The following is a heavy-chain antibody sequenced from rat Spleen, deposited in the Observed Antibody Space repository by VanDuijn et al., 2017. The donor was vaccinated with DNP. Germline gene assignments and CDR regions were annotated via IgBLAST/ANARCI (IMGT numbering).Heavy chain of an antibody. CDR2: ITNTGSST. J-gene: IGHJ3*01. Sequence: EVQLVESGGGLVQPGGSLKLSCIASGFTFNNNWMTWIRQAPGSGLEWIASITNTGSSTYYRDSVKGRFTISRDNAKSTLYLQMDSLRSEDTATYYCARQDPLLLTLFTYWGQGTLVTVSS. D-gene: IGHD1-1*01. CDR1: GFTFNNNW. V-gene: IGHV5-31*01. CDR3: ARQDPLLLTLFTY.